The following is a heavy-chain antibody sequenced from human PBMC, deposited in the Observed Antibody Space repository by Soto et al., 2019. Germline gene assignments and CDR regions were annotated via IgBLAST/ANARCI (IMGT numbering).Heavy chain of an antibody. CDR3: ARGDNDPLDY. Sequence: ASVKVSCKASGYTFTNYGISWVRQAPGQRLEWMGWISTSNDNTNYSQKFQGRVTITRDTSASTAYMELSSLRSEDTAVYYCARGDNDPLDYWGQGTLVTVSS. CDR2: ISTSNDNT. D-gene: IGHD1-1*01. J-gene: IGHJ4*02. V-gene: IGHV1-3*04. CDR1: GYTFTNYG.